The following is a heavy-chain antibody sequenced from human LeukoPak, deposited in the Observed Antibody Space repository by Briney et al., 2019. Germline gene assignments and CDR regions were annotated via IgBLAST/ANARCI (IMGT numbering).Heavy chain of an antibody. CDR3: ARIVGGHTYGYEDS. J-gene: IGHJ4*02. V-gene: IGHV3-7*01. Sequence: PGGSLRLSCAASGFTFSSYGMHWVRQAPGNGLEWVANIKEDGSEKYYVDSVKGRFTISRDNAKNSLFLQMNSLRADDTAVYYCARIVGGHTYGYEDSWGQGTLVTVSS. CDR2: IKEDGSEK. D-gene: IGHD5-18*01. CDR1: GFTFSSYG.